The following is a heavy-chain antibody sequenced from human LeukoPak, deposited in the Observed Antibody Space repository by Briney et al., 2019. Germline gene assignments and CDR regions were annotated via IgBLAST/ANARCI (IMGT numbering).Heavy chain of an antibody. CDR2: IYYSGST. Sequence: SETLSLTCTVSGGSISSSSYDWGWIRQPPGKGLEWIGSIYYSGSTYYNPSLKSRVTISVDTSKNQFSLKLSSVTAADTAVYYCAIDYYDSSGHDYWGQGTLVTVSS. V-gene: IGHV4-39*07. CDR1: GGSISSSSYD. D-gene: IGHD3-22*01. CDR3: AIDYYDSSGHDY. J-gene: IGHJ4*02.